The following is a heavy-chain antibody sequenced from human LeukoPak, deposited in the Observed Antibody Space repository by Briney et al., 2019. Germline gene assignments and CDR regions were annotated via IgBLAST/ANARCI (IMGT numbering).Heavy chain of an antibody. CDR3: AKGLHGGVGYGVDV. D-gene: IGHD3-16*01. CDR1: EFDFSSHA. J-gene: IGHJ6*02. CDR2: ISISGSKT. Sequence: GGSLRLSCAASEFDFSSHAMTWVRQAPGKGLEWVSAISISGSKTYYANSVKGRFTIFRDNSKNTLYLQMKNLRVEHTAVYYCAKGLHGGVGYGVDVWGQGTTVSVSS. V-gene: IGHV3-23*01.